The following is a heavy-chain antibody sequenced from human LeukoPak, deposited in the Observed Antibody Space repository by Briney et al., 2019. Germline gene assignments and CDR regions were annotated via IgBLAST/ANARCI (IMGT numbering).Heavy chain of an antibody. Sequence: PGGSLRLSCAASGFTFYSYWMSWVRQAPGKGLEWVANIKHDGSERYYGESVKGRFSISRDNAKNSLYLQMNSLRAEDTAVYYCARDKLGYCSSTSCYGGMDVWGQGTTVTVSS. D-gene: IGHD2-2*01. CDR1: GFTFYSYW. V-gene: IGHV3-7*01. CDR3: ARDKLGYCSSTSCYGGMDV. J-gene: IGHJ6*02. CDR2: IKHDGSER.